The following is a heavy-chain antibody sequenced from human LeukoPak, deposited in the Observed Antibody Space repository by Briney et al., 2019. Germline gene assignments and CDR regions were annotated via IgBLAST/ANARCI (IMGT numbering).Heavy chain of an antibody. D-gene: IGHD3-9*01. J-gene: IGHJ4*02. V-gene: IGHV3-21*01. CDR1: GFTFSSYC. CDR2: ISTSSTYI. Sequence: GGSLRLSCAASGFTFSSYCMNWVRQAPGKGPEWVASISTSSTYIYYADSVKGRFTISRDDAKNSLSLQMNSLRAEDTATYYCAKPTGRYFDEGDPLDYFDYWGQGTLVTVSS. CDR3: AKPTGRYFDEGDPLDYFDY.